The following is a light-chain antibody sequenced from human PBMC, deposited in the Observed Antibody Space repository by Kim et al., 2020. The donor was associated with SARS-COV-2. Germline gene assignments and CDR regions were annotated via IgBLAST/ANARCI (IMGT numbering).Light chain of an antibody. CDR1: NSDIGAFAY. J-gene: IGLJ1*01. CDR2: DVT. Sequence: QSALAQPPFVSGSPGQSITISCIGTNSDIGAFAYVSWFQQHPGKAPKLLIYDVTERPSGISNRFSGSTSGNTASLTISGLQIEDEAVYSCTSYTTANSRVFGAGTKVTVL. V-gene: IGLV2-14*01. CDR3: TSYTTANSRV.